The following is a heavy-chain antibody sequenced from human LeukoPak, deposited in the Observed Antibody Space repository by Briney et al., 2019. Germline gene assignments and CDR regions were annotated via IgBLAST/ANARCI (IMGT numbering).Heavy chain of an antibody. V-gene: IGHV1-18*04. J-gene: IGHJ5*02. Sequence: GASVKVSCKASGYTFTGYYMHWVRQAPGQGLEWVGWISGYNGDTNYAQKLQGRVTMTIDTSTTTAYMELRSLRSDDTAFYYCARDPSNTSGWKTWFDTWGQGTLVTVSS. D-gene: IGHD6-19*01. CDR2: ISGYNGDT. CDR1: GYTFTGYY. CDR3: ARDPSNTSGWKTWFDT.